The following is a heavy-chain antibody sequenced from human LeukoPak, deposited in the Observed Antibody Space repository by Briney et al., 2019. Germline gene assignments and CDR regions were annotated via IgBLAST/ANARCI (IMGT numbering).Heavy chain of an antibody. CDR2: IYYSGST. V-gene: IGHV4-59*01. D-gene: IGHD3-16*01. Sequence: SETLSLTCTVSGGSISSYYWSWIRQPPGKGLEWIGYIYYSGSTNYNPSLKSRVTISVDTSKNQFSLKLSSVTAADTAVYYCARDRFESFDYWGRGTLVIVST. CDR1: GGSISSYY. J-gene: IGHJ4*02. CDR3: ARDRFESFDY.